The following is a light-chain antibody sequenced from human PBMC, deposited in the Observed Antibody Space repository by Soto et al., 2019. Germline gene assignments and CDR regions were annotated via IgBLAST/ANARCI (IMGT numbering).Light chain of an antibody. CDR3: HQCSTWPLT. CDR2: DAS. Sequence: EIVLTQSPATLSLSPGERATLSCRASQSVNNYLAWYQQKPGQAPRLLIYDASNRATGLPARFSGSGSGTDFTLTSSSLDPEDFAVYYCHQCSTWPLTFGGGTKVEIK. V-gene: IGKV3-11*01. CDR1: QSVNNY. J-gene: IGKJ4*01.